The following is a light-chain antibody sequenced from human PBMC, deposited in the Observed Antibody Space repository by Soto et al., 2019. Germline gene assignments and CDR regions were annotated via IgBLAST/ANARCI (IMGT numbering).Light chain of an antibody. J-gene: IGKJ1*01. CDR3: QQYGSSLRT. CDR2: GAS. CDR1: QSVSSY. Sequence: PVERATLSCKASQSVSSYLAWYQQKPGQAPRLLIYGASSRATGIPDRFSGSGSGTDFTLTISRLEPEDFAVYYCQQYGSSLRTFGQGTKVDIK. V-gene: IGKV3-20*01.